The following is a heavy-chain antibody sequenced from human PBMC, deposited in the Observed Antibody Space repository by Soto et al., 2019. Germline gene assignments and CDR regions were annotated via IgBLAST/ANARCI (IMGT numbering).Heavy chain of an antibody. Sequence: SETLSLTXTVSGGSISSYYWSWIRQPAGKGLEWIGRIYTSGSTNYNPSLKSRVTMSVDTSKNQFSLKLSSVTAADTAVYYCARDRVAAAGPYFDYWGQGTLVTVS. CDR1: GGSISSYY. V-gene: IGHV4-4*07. J-gene: IGHJ4*02. CDR3: ARDRVAAAGPYFDY. D-gene: IGHD6-13*01. CDR2: IYTSGST.